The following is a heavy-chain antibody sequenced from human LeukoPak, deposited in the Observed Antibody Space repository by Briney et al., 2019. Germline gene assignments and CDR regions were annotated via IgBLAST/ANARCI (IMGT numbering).Heavy chain of an antibody. D-gene: IGHD1-14*01. CDR1: GDSVSSNGVA. CDR2: TYYGSKWSN. J-gene: IGHJ4*02. CDR3: TRGRNSAFDY. V-gene: IGHV6-1*01. Sequence: SQTLSLTCVISGDSVSSNGVAWNWVRQSPSRGLEWLGRTYYGSKWSNDYALSVKSRITINPDTSKNQFSLQLNSVTPEDTAVYYCTRGRNSAFDYWGQGTLSPSRQ.